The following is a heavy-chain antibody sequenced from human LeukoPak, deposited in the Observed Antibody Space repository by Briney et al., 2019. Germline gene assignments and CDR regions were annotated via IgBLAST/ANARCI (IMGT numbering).Heavy chain of an antibody. CDR2: SKSKTDGGTP. V-gene: IGHV3-15*01. J-gene: IGHJ5*02. CDR3: LVMIRGAIT. Sequence: GGSLRLSCAVSGLTFSDAWMSWVRQAPGKGLEWVGRSKSKTDGGTPDYAAPVKGRFSISRDDSNNSLYLQMNSLRTEDTAVYYCLVMIRGAITLGQGTLVTVSS. D-gene: IGHD3-10*01. CDR1: GLTFSDAW.